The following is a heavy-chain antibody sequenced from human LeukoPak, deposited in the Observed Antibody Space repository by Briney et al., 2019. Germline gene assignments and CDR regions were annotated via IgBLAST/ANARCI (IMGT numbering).Heavy chain of an antibody. D-gene: IGHD3-10*01. J-gene: IGHJ5*02. CDR3: AKELYGSGSPNWFDP. CDR1: GFTFEDYA. Sequence: GGSLRLSCAASGFTFEDYAMHWVRQVPGKGLEWVSSISGSGGGTYYADSVKGRFTISRDNSKNTLYLQMNSLRAEDTAVYYCAKELYGSGSPNWFDPWGQGTLVTVSS. CDR2: ISGSGGGT. V-gene: IGHV3-23*01.